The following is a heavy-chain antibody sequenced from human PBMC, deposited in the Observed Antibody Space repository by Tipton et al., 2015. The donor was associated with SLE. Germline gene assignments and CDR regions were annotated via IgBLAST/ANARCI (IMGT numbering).Heavy chain of an antibody. V-gene: IGHV3-30*04. CDR3: AKGDSSGYYSD. CDR1: GFTFSSYA. D-gene: IGHD3-22*01. Sequence: SLRLSCAASGFTFSSYAIHWVRQAPGKGLEWVAVISYDGINKYYADSVKGRFTISRDNSKNTLYLQMNSLRAEGTAVYYCAKGDSSGYYSDWGQGTLVTVSS. CDR2: ISYDGINK. J-gene: IGHJ4*02.